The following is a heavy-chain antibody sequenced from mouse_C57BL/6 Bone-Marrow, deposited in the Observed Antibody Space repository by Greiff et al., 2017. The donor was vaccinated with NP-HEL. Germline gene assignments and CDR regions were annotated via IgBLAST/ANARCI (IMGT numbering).Heavy chain of an antibody. Sequence: EVKLMESEGGLVQPGSSMKLSCTASGFTFSDYYMAWVRQVPEKGLEWVANINYDGSSTYYLDSLKSRFIISSDNAKNILYLKMSSLKSEDTATYNCAREGELRRRTYALTNGGKGPSVPVS. CDR3: AREGELRRRTYALTN. CDR2: INYDGSST. CDR1: GFTFSDYY. D-gene: IGHD2-4*01. V-gene: IGHV5-16*01. J-gene: IGHJ4*01.